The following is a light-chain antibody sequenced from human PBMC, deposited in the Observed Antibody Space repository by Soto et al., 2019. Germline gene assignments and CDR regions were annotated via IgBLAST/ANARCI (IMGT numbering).Light chain of an antibody. Sequence: QSALTQPASVSGSPGQSITISCTGTSSDVGSHNYAAWYQQHPGKAPKLMIYDVSNRPSGVSDRFSGSKSGNTASLTISGLQAEDEADYYCSSYPTPYPLAFGGGTKLTVL. V-gene: IGLV2-14*03. CDR1: SSDVGSHNY. CDR2: DVS. CDR3: SSYPTPYPLA. J-gene: IGLJ2*01.